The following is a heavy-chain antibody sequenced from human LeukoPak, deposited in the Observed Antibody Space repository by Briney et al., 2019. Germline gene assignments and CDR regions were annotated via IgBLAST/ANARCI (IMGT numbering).Heavy chain of an antibody. V-gene: IGHV3-7*05. CDR1: GFTFSSYW. D-gene: IGHD2-15*01. J-gene: IGHJ4*02. CDR3: PSPPVYCRGGSCFPSDF. Sequence: GGSLRLSCAASGFTFSSYWMTWVRQAPGKGLEWVANIKEDGREKYYVDSVKGRFTISRDNARNSLYLQMNSPRAEDTAVYYCPSPPVYCRGGSCFPSDFWGRGTLVTVSP. CDR2: IKEDGREK.